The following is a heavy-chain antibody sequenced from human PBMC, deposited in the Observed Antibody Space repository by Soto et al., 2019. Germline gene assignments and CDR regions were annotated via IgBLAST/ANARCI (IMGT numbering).Heavy chain of an antibody. D-gene: IGHD1-7*01. Sequence: QITLKESGPTLVKPTKTLTLTCTFSGFSLSTSAVGVGWIRQPPGKALEWLALIYWNDDKHYSPSLKSRLTITQDTSKKQVVLTMTNMDPVDTATYYCAHLGITGTTGYFDYWGQGTLVTVSS. CDR3: AHLGITGTTGYFDY. J-gene: IGHJ4*02. CDR2: IYWNDDK. V-gene: IGHV2-5*01. CDR1: GFSLSTSAVG.